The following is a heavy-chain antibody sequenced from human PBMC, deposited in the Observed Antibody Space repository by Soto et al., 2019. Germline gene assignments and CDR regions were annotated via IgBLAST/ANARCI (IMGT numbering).Heavy chain of an antibody. V-gene: IGHV4-59*01. CDR1: GGSISSYY. CDR3: ARGKAWYSSSWYGLDP. D-gene: IGHD6-13*01. CDR2: IYYSGST. Sequence: TLSLTCTVSGGSISSYYWSWIRQPPGKGLEWIGYIYYSGSTNYNPSLKSRVTISVDTSKNQFSLKLSSVTAADTAVYYCARGKAWYSSSWYGLDPWGQGTLVTVSS. J-gene: IGHJ5*02.